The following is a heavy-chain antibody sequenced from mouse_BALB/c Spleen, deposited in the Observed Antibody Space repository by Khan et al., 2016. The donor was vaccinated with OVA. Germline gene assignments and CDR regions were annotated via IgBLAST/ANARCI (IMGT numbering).Heavy chain of an antibody. D-gene: IGHD1-1*01. V-gene: IGHV3-2*02. Sequence: EVQLLETGPGLVKPSQSLSLTYTVTGYSITSDYAWNWIRQFPGNKLEWMGFISYSGNTKYNPSLKSRFSITRDTSKNQFFLQLNSVTTEDTATYYCARVYGGDFDYWGQGTSLTVSS. CDR1: GYSITSDYA. J-gene: IGHJ2*02. CDR3: ARVYGGDFDY. CDR2: ISYSGNT.